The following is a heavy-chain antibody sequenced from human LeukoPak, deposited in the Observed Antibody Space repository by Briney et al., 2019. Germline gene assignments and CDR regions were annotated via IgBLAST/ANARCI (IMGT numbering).Heavy chain of an antibody. V-gene: IGHV4-34*01. CDR1: GGSFSGYY. CDR2: INHSGST. CDR3: ARSVLFDP. Sequence: ETLSLTCAVYGGSFSGYYWSWIRQPPGKGLEWIGEINHSGSTNYNPSLKSRVTMSVDTSKNQFSLKLSSVTAADTAVYYCARSVLFDPWGQGTLVTVSS. J-gene: IGHJ5*02.